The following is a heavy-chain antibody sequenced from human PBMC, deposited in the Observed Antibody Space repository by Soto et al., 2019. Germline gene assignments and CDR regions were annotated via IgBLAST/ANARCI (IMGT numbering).Heavy chain of an antibody. Sequence: ASVKVSCKASGYTFTGHYIHWVRQAPEQGPEWMGEIVPETGATRYAQKFRGRVTMTRDMSITTVYMELNNLSPDDTAVYYCGRGRSGQIVVFYWGQGTPVTVSS. V-gene: IGHV1-2*02. D-gene: IGHD5-12*01. CDR1: GYTFTGHY. J-gene: IGHJ4*02. CDR2: IVPETGAT. CDR3: GRGRSGQIVVFY.